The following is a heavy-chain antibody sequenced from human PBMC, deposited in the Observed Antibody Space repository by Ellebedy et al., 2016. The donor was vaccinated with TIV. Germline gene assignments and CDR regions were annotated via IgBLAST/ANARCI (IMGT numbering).Heavy chain of an antibody. V-gene: IGHV7-4-1*02. CDR1: GYTFTSHA. J-gene: IGHJ4*02. Sequence: ASVKVSCKASGYTFTSHAINWVRQAPGQGLEWMGWINTNTGNPTYAQGFTGRFVFSLDTSVSTAYLEISSLKAEDTAVYYCVRVYYFGSGSPIDYWGPGTLVTVSS. CDR3: VRVYYFGSGSPIDY. D-gene: IGHD3-10*01. CDR2: INTNTGNP.